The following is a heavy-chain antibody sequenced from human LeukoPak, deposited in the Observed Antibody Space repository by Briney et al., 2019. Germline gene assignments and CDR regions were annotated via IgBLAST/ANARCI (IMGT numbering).Heavy chain of an antibody. CDR2: IYTSGST. CDR3: ARVVAAAGTLRSQYYFDY. V-gene: IGHV4-4*07. Sequence: SETLSLTCTVSGGSISSYYWSWIRLPAGKGLEWIGRIYTSGSTNYNPSLKSRVTMSVDTSKNQFSLKLSSVTAADTAVYYCARVVAAAGTLRSQYYFDYWGQGTLVTVSS. CDR1: GGSISSYY. D-gene: IGHD6-13*01. J-gene: IGHJ4*02.